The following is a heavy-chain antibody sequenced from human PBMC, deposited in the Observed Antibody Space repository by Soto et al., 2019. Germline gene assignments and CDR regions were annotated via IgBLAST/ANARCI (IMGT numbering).Heavy chain of an antibody. D-gene: IGHD6-6*01. Sequence: GVSLRLSCAASGFTFSSYAMNWVRQAPGKGLEWVSAITGCGGSTYYADSVKGRFTVSRDNSKNTLFLQMNSLRAEDTAVYYWAKGGIGIAARSDYWGQGTLVIVSS. CDR3: AKGGIGIAARSDY. J-gene: IGHJ4*02. CDR1: GFTFSSYA. V-gene: IGHV3-23*01. CDR2: ITGCGGST.